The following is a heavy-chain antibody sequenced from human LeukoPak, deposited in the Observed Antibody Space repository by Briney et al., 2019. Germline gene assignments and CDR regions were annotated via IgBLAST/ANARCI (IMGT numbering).Heavy chain of an antibody. CDR1: GYTFTVYY. CDR2: INPNSGGT. J-gene: IGHJ4*02. Sequence: GASVKVSCKASGYTFTVYYMHWVRQAPGQGLEWTGRINPNSGGTNYAQKFQGRVTMTRDTSISTAYLELSRLRCDGTAVYYCARSPGPVYFDWLPRVDYFDYWGQGTLVTVSS. V-gene: IGHV1-2*06. D-gene: IGHD3-9*01. CDR3: ARSPGPVYFDWLPRVDYFDY.